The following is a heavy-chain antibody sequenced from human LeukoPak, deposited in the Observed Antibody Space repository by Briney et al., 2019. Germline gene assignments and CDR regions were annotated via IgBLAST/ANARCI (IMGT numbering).Heavy chain of an antibody. CDR3: ARVSFLTGYSFDY. CDR1: GGSISSYY. D-gene: IGHD3-9*01. Sequence: SETLSLTCTVSGGSISSYYWSWIRQPPGKGLEWIGYIYYSGSTYYNPSLKSRVSISVDTSKNQFSLKLSSVTAADTAVYYCARVSFLTGYSFDYWGQGTLVTVSS. V-gene: IGHV4-59*08. CDR2: IYYSGST. J-gene: IGHJ4*02.